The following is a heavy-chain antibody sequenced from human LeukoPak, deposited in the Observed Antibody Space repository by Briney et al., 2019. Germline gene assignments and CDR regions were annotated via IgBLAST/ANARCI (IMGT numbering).Heavy chain of an antibody. CDR2: ISAYNGNT. D-gene: IGHD3-10*01. Sequence: GASVKVSCKASGYTFTSYGISWVRQAPGQGLEWMGWISAYNGNTNYAQKLQGRVTMTTDTSTSTAYMELRSLRSDDTAVYYCAKDSLSLVPLGMVRGVYIDYWGQGTLVTVSS. V-gene: IGHV1-18*01. J-gene: IGHJ4*02. CDR3: AKDSLSLVPLGMVRGVYIDY. CDR1: GYTFTSYG.